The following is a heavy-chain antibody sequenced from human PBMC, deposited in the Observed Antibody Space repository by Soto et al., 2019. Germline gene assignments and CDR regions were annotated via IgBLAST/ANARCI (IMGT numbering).Heavy chain of an antibody. CDR2: ISWNSGSI. V-gene: IGHV3-9*01. CDR3: ASLHAPERFWSGYLPPNARYYYYGMDV. J-gene: IGHJ6*02. Sequence: EVQLVESGGGLVQPGRSLRLSCAASGFTFDDYAMHWVRQAPGKGLEWVSGISWNSGSIGYADSVKGRFTISRDNAKNSLYLQMNSLRAEDTALYYCASLHAPERFWSGYLPPNARYYYYGMDVWGQGTTVTVSS. CDR1: GFTFDDYA. D-gene: IGHD3-3*01.